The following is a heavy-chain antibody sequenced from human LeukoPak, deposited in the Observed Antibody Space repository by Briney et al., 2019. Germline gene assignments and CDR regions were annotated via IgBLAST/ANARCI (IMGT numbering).Heavy chain of an antibody. J-gene: IGHJ4*02. V-gene: IGHV1-18*01. CDR1: GYTFTSYG. D-gene: IGHD3-22*01. CDR2: ISAYNGNT. Sequence: GASVKVSCKASGYTFTSYGISWVRQAPGQGLEWMGWISAYNGNTNYAQKLQGRVTMTTDTSTSTAYMELRSLRSDDTAVYYCARGSLDYYDSSGYYGQLDYWGQGTLVTVSS. CDR3: ARGSLDYYDSSGYYGQLDY.